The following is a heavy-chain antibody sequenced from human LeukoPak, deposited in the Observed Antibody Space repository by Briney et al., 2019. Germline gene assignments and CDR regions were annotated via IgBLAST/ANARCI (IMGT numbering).Heavy chain of an antibody. CDR3: VGDGRDAYNIYFQH. CDR2: ISSNGGST. J-gene: IGHJ1*01. Sequence: GGSLGLSCSASGFTFSSYVMHWVRQAPGKGLEYVSVISSNGGSTDYADSVKGRFTISRDNSKKTVYLQMSSLRAEDTAVYYCVGDGRDAYNIYFQHWGQGTLVTVSS. D-gene: IGHD5-24*01. CDR1: GFTFSSYV. V-gene: IGHV3-64D*06.